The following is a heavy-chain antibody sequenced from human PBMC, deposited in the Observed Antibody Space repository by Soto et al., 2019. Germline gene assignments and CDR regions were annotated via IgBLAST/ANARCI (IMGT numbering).Heavy chain of an antibody. CDR2: ISGSGGST. CDR1: GFTFSSYA. V-gene: IGHV3-23*01. Sequence: PGGSLRLSCAASGFTFSSYAMSWVRQAPGKGLEWVSAISGSGGSTYYADSVKGRFTISRDNSKNTLYLQMNSLRAEDTAVYYCAKVDIVLMVYATGKFDYWGQGTLVTVSS. CDR3: AKVDIVLMVYATGKFDY. J-gene: IGHJ4*02. D-gene: IGHD2-8*01.